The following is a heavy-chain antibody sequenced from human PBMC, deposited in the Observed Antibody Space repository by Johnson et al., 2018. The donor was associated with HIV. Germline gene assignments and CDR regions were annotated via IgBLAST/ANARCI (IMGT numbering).Heavy chain of an antibody. Sequence: VQLVESVGGLVKPGGSLRVSCAASGFIFSDAWMNWVRQAPGKGLEWVGRIKSKTDGGTTDYAAPVKGRFTILRDDSKNTLYLQMNSLKIEDTAVYYCTTTTFIKATGGTRPLDIWGQGTMVTVSS. CDR2: IKSKTDGGTT. J-gene: IGHJ3*02. D-gene: IGHD2-8*02. CDR3: TTTTFIKATGGTRPLDI. CDR1: GFIFSDAW. V-gene: IGHV3-15*01.